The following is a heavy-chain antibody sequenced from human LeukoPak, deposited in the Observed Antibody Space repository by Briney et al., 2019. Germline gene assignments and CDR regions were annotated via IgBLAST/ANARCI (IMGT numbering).Heavy chain of an antibody. CDR2: IYYSGRT. D-gene: IGHD5-18*01. Sequence: SETLSLTCTVSGGSISSYYWSWIRQPPGKGLEWIGYIYYSGRTSYNPSLKSRVTISVDTSKNHFSLTLSSVTAADTAVYYCARGQKYRNGYTVTELGSGYFDYWGQGTLVTVSS. J-gene: IGHJ4*02. V-gene: IGHV4-59*01. CDR1: GGSISSYY. CDR3: ARGQKYRNGYTVTELGSGYFDY.